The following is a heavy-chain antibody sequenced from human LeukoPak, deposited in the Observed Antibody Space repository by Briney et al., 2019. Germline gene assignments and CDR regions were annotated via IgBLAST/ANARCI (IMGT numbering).Heavy chain of an antibody. CDR1: GYSISSSNW. CDR2: IYYSGST. D-gene: IGHD3-3*01. V-gene: IGHV4-28*01. J-gene: IGHJ3*02. CDR3: ARTYDPDAFDI. Sequence: PSDTLSLTCAVSGYSISSSNWWGWIRQPPGKGLEWIGYIYYSGSTYYSPSLKSRVTMSVDTSKNQFSLKLSSVTAVDTAVYYCARTYDPDAFDIWGQGTMVTVSS.